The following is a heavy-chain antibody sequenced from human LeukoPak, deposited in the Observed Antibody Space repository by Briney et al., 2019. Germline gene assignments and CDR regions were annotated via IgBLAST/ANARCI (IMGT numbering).Heavy chain of an antibody. CDR1: SFTFSNCW. CDR2: INEGGGEK. Sequence: PGGSLKLSCVASSFTFSNCWMSWLRQTPGRGPEWVANINEGGGEKHYADSVKGRFTITRDNAKSTLYLQINSLRAEDAAVYYCAAERRGSSYYDGKEAFDHWGQGTLVAVSS. J-gene: IGHJ4*02. CDR3: AAERRGSSYYDGKEAFDH. D-gene: IGHD4-23*01. V-gene: IGHV3-7*01.